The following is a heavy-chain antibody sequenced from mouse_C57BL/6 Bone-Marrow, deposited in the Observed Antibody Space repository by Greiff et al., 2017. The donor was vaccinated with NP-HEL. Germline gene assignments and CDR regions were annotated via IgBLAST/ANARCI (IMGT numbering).Heavy chain of an antibody. CDR3: ARRHYDYDGAWFAY. CDR1: GYTFTSYW. D-gene: IGHD2-4*01. V-gene: IGHV1-64*01. J-gene: IGHJ3*01. CDR2: IHPNSGST. Sequence: VQLQQPGAELVKPGASVKLSCKASGYTFTSYWMHWVKQRPGQGLEWIGMIHPNSGSTNYNEKFKSKATLTVDKSSSTAYMQLSSLTSEDSAVYYCARRHYDYDGAWFAYWGQGTLVTVAA.